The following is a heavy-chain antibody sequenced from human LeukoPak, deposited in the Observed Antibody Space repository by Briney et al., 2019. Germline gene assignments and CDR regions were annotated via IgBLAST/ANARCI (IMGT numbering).Heavy chain of an antibody. CDR1: SGSISSGSYH. J-gene: IGHJ4*02. Sequence: PSETLSLTCTVSSGSISSGSYHWTWIRQPARQRLDGLGRIDSSGSTNYNPSLKSRITISIDTSKNQFSLKLTSVTAADTALYYCARDSTTSWYGQDFWGQGTLVTVSS. D-gene: IGHD1-26*01. CDR2: IDSSGST. CDR3: ARDSTTSWYGQDF. V-gene: IGHV4-61*02.